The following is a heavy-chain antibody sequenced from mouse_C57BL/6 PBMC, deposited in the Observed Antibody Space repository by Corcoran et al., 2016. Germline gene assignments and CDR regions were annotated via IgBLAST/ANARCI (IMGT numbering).Heavy chain of an antibody. D-gene: IGHD1-1*01. J-gene: IGHJ2*01. CDR3: AWYYYGSSSPLDY. V-gene: IGHV14-3*01. CDR1: GFNIKNTY. CDR2: IDPANGNT. Sequence: EVQLQQSVAELVRPGASVKLSCTASGFNIKNTYMHWVKQRPEQGLEWIGRIDPANGNTKYAPKFQGKATITADTSSNTAYLQLSSLTSEDTAIYYCAWYYYGSSSPLDYWGQGTTLTVSS.